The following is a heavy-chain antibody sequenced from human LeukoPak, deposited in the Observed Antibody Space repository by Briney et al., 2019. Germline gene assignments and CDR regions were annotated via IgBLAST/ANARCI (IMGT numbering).Heavy chain of an antibody. CDR3: AGDRKSGNFLGEFDH. V-gene: IGHV3-33*01. D-gene: IGHD1-26*01. CDR2: IWYDGSNT. CDR1: GFTFTSYD. Sequence: GRSLRLSCAASGFTFTSYDMHWVRQAPGKGLEWVALIWYDGSNTYYTDSVRGRFTISRDNSKSTLYLQMNSLRAEDTAIYYCAGDRKSGNFLGEFDHWGLGTLVTVSS. J-gene: IGHJ5*02.